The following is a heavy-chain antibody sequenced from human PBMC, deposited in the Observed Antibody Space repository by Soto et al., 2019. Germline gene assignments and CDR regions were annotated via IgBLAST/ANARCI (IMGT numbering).Heavy chain of an antibody. Sequence: QVQLQESGPGLVKPSQTLSLTCTVSGGPISSGDYYWSWVRQPPGKGLEGIGYLFYSGTTYYNPSLKSRVTISVDTSKNQFPLKLSSVTAADTAVYYCARALAGNYFDYWGQGTLITVSS. CDR1: GGPISSGDYY. J-gene: IGHJ4*02. CDR2: LFYSGTT. CDR3: ARALAGNYFDY. D-gene: IGHD6-19*01. V-gene: IGHV4-30-4*01.